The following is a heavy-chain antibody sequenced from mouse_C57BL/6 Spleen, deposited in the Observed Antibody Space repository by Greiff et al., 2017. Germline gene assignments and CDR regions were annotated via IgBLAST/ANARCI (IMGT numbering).Heavy chain of an antibody. CDR2: ISSGSSTI. D-gene: IGHD2-2*01. CDR3: ARYGYDEGIYAMDY. V-gene: IGHV5-17*01. CDR1: GFTFSDYG. Sequence: EVMLVESGGGLVKPGGSLKLSCAASGFTFSDYGMHWVRQAPEKGLEWVAYISSGSSTIYYADTVKGRFTISRDNAKNTLFLQMTSLRSEDTAMYYCARYGYDEGIYAMDYWGQGTSVTVSS. J-gene: IGHJ4*01.